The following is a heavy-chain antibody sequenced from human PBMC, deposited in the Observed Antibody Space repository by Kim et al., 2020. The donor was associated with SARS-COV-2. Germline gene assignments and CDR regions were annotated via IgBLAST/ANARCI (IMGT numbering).Heavy chain of an antibody. CDR2: ISYDGSNK. V-gene: IGHV3-30*04. CDR3: ARVRGGYSGYDYDY. CDR1: GFTFSSYA. Sequence: GGSLRLSCAASGFTFSSYAMHWVRQAPGKGLEWVAVISYDGSNKYYADSVKGRFTISRDNSKNTLYLQMNSLRAEDTAVYYCARVRGGYSGYDYDYWGQGTLVTVSS. J-gene: IGHJ4*02. D-gene: IGHD5-12*01.